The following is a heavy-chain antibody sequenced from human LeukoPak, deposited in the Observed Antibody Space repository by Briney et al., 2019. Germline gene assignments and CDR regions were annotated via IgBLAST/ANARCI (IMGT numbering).Heavy chain of an antibody. CDR3: ARDKGMYYYDSSGYLKVSDRRLDY. J-gene: IGHJ4*02. Sequence: ASVKVSCKASGYTFTGYYMHWVRQAPGQGLEWVGWINPNRGGTNYAQKFQGRVTMTRDTSISTAYMELSRLRSDDTAVYYCARDKGMYYYDSSGYLKVSDRRLDYWGQGTLVTVSS. CDR1: GYTFTGYY. D-gene: IGHD3-22*01. CDR2: INPNRGGT. V-gene: IGHV1-2*02.